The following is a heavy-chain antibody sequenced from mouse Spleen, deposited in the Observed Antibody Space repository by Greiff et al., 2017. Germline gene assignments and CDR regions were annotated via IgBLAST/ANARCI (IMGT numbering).Heavy chain of an antibody. V-gene: IGHV1-64*01. J-gene: IGHJ2*01. Sequence: VQLQQSGAELVKPGASVKLSCKASGYTFTSYWMHWVKQRPGQGLEWIGMIHPNSGSTNYNEKFKSKATLTVDKSSSTAYMQLSSLTSEDSAVYYCARPDITHFDYWGQGTTLTVSS. CDR2: IHPNSGST. CDR3: ARPDITHFDY. D-gene: IGHD1-1*01. CDR1: GYTFTSYW.